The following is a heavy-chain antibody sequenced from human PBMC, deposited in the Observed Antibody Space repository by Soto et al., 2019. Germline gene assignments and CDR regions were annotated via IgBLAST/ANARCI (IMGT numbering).Heavy chain of an antibody. J-gene: IGHJ6*02. CDR2: ISGSGDRT. CDR1: GFTFRSYG. Sequence: GGSLRLSCAASGFTFRSYGMSWVRQAPGKGLEWVSGISGSGDRTYYADSVKGRFTISRDNSKSTLYLQVNSLRAEDTAVYYCAKDGALGIFGEVTSRMDVWGQGTTVTVSS. D-gene: IGHD3-3*01. CDR3: AKDGALGIFGEVTSRMDV. V-gene: IGHV3-23*01.